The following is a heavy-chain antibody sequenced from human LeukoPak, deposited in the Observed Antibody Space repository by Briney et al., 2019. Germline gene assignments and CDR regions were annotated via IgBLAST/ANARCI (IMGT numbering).Heavy chain of an antibody. CDR3: ARATSSGSPSKGY. CDR2: ISAYNGNT. V-gene: IGHV1-18*04. D-gene: IGHD3-22*01. Sequence: ASVKVSCKASGYTFTGYYMHWVRQAPGQGLEWMGWISAYNGNTNYAQKLQGRVTMTTDTSTSTAYMELRSLRSDDTAVYYCARATSSGSPSKGYWGQGTLVTVSS. CDR1: GYTFTGYY. J-gene: IGHJ4*02.